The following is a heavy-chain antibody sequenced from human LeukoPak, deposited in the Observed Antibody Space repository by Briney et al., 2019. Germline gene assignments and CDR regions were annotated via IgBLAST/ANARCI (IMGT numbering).Heavy chain of an antibody. D-gene: IGHD6-13*01. CDR3: ARAQDGIAAAGIGY. V-gene: IGHV3-21*01. CDR2: ISSSSSYI. J-gene: IGHJ4*02. Sequence: GGSLRLSCAASGFTFSSYSMNWVRQAPGKGLEWVSSISSSSSYIYYADSVKGRFTISRDNAKNSLYPQMNSLRAEDTAVYYCARAQDGIAAAGIGYWGQGTLVTVSS. CDR1: GFTFSSYS.